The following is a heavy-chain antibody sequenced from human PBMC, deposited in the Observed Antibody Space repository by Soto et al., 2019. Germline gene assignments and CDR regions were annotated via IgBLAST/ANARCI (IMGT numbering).Heavy chain of an antibody. V-gene: IGHV1-69*01. CDR2: IIALFGTA. J-gene: IGHJ6*02. CDR1: GGTFSSYA. Sequence: QVQLVPSGAEVKKPGTSVNVSCKVSGGTFSSYAISWVRQAPGQGLEWMGEIIALFGTAIYAQKSQGRATRSADESASTAYREQSGLRSDDTAVYYCARGGKERFRGSGMDAWGQGTTVTVSS. D-gene: IGHD1-1*01. CDR3: ARGGKERFRGSGMDA.